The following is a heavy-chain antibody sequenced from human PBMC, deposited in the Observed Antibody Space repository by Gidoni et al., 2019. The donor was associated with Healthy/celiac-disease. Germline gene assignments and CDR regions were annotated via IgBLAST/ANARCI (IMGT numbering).Heavy chain of an antibody. Sequence: QVQLVESGGGVVQPGRSLRLSCAASGFAFSSYGMHWVRQAPGKGLEWVAVISYDGSNKYYADSVKGRFTISRDNSKNTLYLQMNSLRAEDTAVYYCAKDRARTSPRSAFDIWGQGTMVTVSS. CDR2: ISYDGSNK. CDR1: GFAFSSYG. CDR3: AKDRARTSPRSAFDI. J-gene: IGHJ3*02. V-gene: IGHV3-30*18.